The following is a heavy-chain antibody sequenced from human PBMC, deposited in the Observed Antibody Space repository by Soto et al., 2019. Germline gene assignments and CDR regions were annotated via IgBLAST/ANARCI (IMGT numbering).Heavy chain of an antibody. Sequence: PGGSLRLSCAASGFTVSSNYMSWVRQAPGKGLEWVSVIYSGGSTYYADSVKGRFTISRDNSKNTLYPQMNSLRAEDTAVYYCATVRTGYYVADAFDIWGQGTMVTVSS. CDR1: GFTVSSNY. D-gene: IGHD3-9*01. J-gene: IGHJ3*02. CDR2: IYSGGST. CDR3: ATVRTGYYVADAFDI. V-gene: IGHV3-53*01.